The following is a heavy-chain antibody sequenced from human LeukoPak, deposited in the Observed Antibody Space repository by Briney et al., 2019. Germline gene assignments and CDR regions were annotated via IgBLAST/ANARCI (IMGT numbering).Heavy chain of an antibody. CDR1: GGSISSGSYY. CDR2: IYWDDDK. J-gene: IGHJ4*02. D-gene: IGHD2-8*01. CDR3: AHRHCTNGVCLTFDY. Sequence: TLSLTCTVSGGSISSGSYYWSWIRQPPGKALEWLALIYWDDDKRYSPSLKSRLTITKDTSKNQVVLTMTNMDPVDTAAYYCAHRHCTNGVCLTFDYWGQGTLVTVSS. V-gene: IGHV2-5*08.